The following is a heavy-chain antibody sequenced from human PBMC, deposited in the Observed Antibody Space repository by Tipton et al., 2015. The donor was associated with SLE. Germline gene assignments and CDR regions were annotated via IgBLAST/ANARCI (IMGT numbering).Heavy chain of an antibody. CDR3: ARSITIFWSGRGYFDY. CDR2: IFTSGTT. V-gene: IGHV4-61*09. Sequence: TLSLTCTVSGGSISSGSDCWTWIRQPAGKGLEWIGYIFTSGTTKYNPSLQSRVTISADKSKNQFTLRLSSVTAADTAVYYCARSITIFWSGRGYFDYWGQGTLVTVSS. CDR1: GGSISSGSDC. J-gene: IGHJ4*02. D-gene: IGHD3-3*01.